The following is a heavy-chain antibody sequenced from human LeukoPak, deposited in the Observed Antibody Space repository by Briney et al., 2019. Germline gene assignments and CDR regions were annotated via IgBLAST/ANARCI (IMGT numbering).Heavy chain of an antibody. J-gene: IGHJ6*02. CDR3: ARDFNILLWFGESTYGMDV. V-gene: IGHV3-7*01. Sequence: SGGSLRLSCAASGFTFSSYWMSWVRQAPGKGLERVANIKQDGSEKYYVDSVKGRFTISGDNAKNSLYLQMNSLRAEDTAVYYCARDFNILLWFGESTYGMDVWGQGTTVTVSS. D-gene: IGHD3-10*01. CDR1: GFTFSSYW. CDR2: IKQDGSEK.